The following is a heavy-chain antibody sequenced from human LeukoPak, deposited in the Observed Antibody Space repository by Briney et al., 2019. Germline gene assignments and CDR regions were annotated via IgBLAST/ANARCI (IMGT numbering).Heavy chain of an antibody. CDR2: INHSGST. Sequence: PSETLSLTCAAYGGSFSGDYWNWIRQPPGKGLEWIGEINHSGSTNSNPSLKSRVTISVDRSKNQFSLKLSSVTAADTAVYYCARRPRYSSGWYYFDSWGQGTLVTVSS. V-gene: IGHV4-34*01. CDR3: ARRPRYSSGWYYFDS. D-gene: IGHD6-19*01. CDR1: GGSFSGDY. J-gene: IGHJ4*02.